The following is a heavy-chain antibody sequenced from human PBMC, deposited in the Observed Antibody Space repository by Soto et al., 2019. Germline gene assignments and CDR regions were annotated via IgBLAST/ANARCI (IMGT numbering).Heavy chain of an antibody. CDR1: GFTFSSFA. J-gene: IGHJ4*02. CDR3: AREANYEFWSGYYTWGDY. D-gene: IGHD3-3*01. Sequence: GGSLRLSCAASGFTFSSFAMSWVRQAPGQGQDWVSAISGSGGSTYSADSVKGRFTISRDNSKNTLYLQMSSLRAEDTAVYYCAREANYEFWSGYYTWGDYWGQGSLVTASS. CDR2: ISGSGGST. V-gene: IGHV3-23*01.